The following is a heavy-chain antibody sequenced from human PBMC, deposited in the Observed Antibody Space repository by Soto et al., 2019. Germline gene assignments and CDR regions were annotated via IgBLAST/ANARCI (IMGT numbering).Heavy chain of an antibody. CDR1: GFTFSSYG. V-gene: IGHV3-30*18. CDR2: ISYDGSNK. J-gene: IGHJ2*01. Sequence: QVQLVESGGGVVQPGRSLRLSCAASGFTFSSYGMHWVRQAPGKGLEWVAVISYDGSNKYYADSVKGRFTISRDNSKNTLYLQMNSLRAEDTAVYYCAKGLPGIAVAGTGWYFDLWGRGTLVTVSS. D-gene: IGHD6-19*01. CDR3: AKGLPGIAVAGTGWYFDL.